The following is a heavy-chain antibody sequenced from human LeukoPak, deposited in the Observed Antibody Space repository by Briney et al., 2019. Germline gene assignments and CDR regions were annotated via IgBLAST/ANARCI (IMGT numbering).Heavy chain of an antibody. CDR3: ARERESFSDDAFDI. V-gene: IGHV3-30-3*01. CDR2: ISYDGSNK. Sequence: GRSLRLSCAASGFTFSSYAMHWVRQAPGKGLEWVAVISYDGSNKYYADSVKGRFTISRDNSKNTLYLQMNSLRAEDTAVYYCARERESFSDDAFDIWGQGTMVTVSS. D-gene: IGHD3-10*01. J-gene: IGHJ3*02. CDR1: GFTFSSYA.